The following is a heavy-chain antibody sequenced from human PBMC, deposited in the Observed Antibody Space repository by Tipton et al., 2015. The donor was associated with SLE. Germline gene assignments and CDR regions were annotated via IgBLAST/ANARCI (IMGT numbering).Heavy chain of an antibody. CDR3: AREGAAGLGDY. Sequence: GSLRLSCTASGFTFSSYWMSWVRQAPGKGLEWVANIKEDGSEKYYVDSVKGRFTISRDNAKNSLYLQMNSLRAEDTAVYYCAREGAAGLGDYWGQGTLVTVSS. V-gene: IGHV3-7*03. CDR2: IKEDGSEK. J-gene: IGHJ4*02. CDR1: GFTFSSYW. D-gene: IGHD6-13*01.